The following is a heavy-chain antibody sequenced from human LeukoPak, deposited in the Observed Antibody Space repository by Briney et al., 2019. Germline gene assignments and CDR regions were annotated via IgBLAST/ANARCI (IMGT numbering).Heavy chain of an antibody. J-gene: IGHJ5*02. V-gene: IGHV4-4*02. CDR2: IYHLGST. CDR1: GGSISSGHG. D-gene: IGHD3-10*01. CDR3: ARGTPYFFGSGSYYLGSWFDP. Sequence: PSGTLSLTCGVSGGSISSGHGWSWVRQTPGKGLDLIGEIYHLGSTTYSPSLKSRVTISVDNSKNKFSLKLTSVTAADTGVYYCARGTPYFFGSGSYYLGSWFDPWGQGTLVTVSS.